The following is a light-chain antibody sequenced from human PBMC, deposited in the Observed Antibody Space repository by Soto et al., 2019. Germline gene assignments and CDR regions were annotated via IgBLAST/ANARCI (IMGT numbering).Light chain of an antibody. J-gene: IGLJ3*02. CDR2: DVT. CDR3: TSHTASSTWV. Sequence: QSALTQPPSASGSPGQSVTISCTGTTSDVGAYNYVSWYQQHPGKAPKLIIYDVTKRPSGVPDRFSGSKSANTASLTISGLQAEDEADYYCTSHTASSTWVFGGGTKLTVL. V-gene: IGLV2-8*01. CDR1: TSDVGAYNY.